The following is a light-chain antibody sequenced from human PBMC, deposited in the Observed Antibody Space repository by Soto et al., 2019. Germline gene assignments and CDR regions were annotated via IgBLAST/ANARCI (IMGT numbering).Light chain of an antibody. Sequence: DIVMTQSPDSLTVSLGERATINCKSSQSVLYSSNNKNYLAWYQQKPGQPPKLLIYWASTRESGVPDRFSGSGSGTDFTLTISSLQAEGVAVYYCQQYYTTPLTFGQGTKVEIK. CDR3: QQYYTTPLT. V-gene: IGKV4-1*01. J-gene: IGKJ1*01. CDR1: QSVLYSSNNKNY. CDR2: WAS.